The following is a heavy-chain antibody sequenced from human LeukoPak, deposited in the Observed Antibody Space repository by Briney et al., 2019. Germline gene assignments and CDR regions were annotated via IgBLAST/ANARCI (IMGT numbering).Heavy chain of an antibody. V-gene: IGHV3-30-3*01. J-gene: IGHJ4*02. CDR1: GFTFSSYA. D-gene: IGHD6-19*01. Sequence: GGSLRLSCAASGFTFSSYAMHWVRQAPGKGLEWVAVISYDGSNKYYADSVKGQFTISTDNSKNTLYLQVNTLRPEDTAVYYCARGGSGWYGTRFHYWGQGTLVTVSS. CDR2: ISYDGSNK. CDR3: ARGGSGWYGTRFHY.